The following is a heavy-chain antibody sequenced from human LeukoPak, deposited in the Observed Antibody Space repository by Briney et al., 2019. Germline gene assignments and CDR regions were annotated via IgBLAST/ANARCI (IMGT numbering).Heavy chain of an antibody. D-gene: IGHD6-6*01. CDR3: AKVRVPARPGVCFLFDP. CDR1: GFTFSSYA. J-gene: IGHJ5*02. V-gene: IGHV3-23*01. CDR2: ISGSGGST. Sequence: SGGSLRLSCAASGFTFSSYAMSWVRQAPVKGLEWVSAISGSGGSTYYADSVKGRFTISRDNSKNTLYLQMNSLRAEDTAVYYCAKVRVPARPGVCFLFDPWGQGTLVTVSS.